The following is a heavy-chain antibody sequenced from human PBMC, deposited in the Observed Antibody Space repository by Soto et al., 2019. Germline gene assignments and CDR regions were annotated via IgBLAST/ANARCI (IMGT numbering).Heavy chain of an antibody. CDR2: IYYSGST. Sequence: QVQLQESGPGLVKPSQTLSLTCTVSGGSISSGDYYWSWIRQPPGKGLEWIGYIYYSGSTYYNPSLDSGVPIXVXPXXHPFSRKLSFVTAAGAAVYYCAREGGIVGATPVDYWGQGTLVTVSS. CDR3: AREGGIVGATPVDY. CDR1: GGSISSGDYY. V-gene: IGHV4-30-4*01. D-gene: IGHD1-26*01. J-gene: IGHJ4*02.